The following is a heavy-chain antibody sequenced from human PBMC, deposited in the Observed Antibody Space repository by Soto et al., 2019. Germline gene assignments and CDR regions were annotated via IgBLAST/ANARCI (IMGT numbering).Heavy chain of an antibody. V-gene: IGHV1-3*01. Sequence: QVQLVQSGAEVKKSGASVKVSCKASGYTFTSYTMHWVRQAPGQSLEWMGWINAGNGDTKYSQKFQGRVTITMDISASTAYMELSSLRSEDTAVYYCARIGYGYPSGRGWFDPWGQGTLVTVSS. CDR2: INAGNGDT. CDR1: GYTFTSYT. J-gene: IGHJ5*02. D-gene: IGHD5-18*01. CDR3: ARIGYGYPSGRGWFDP.